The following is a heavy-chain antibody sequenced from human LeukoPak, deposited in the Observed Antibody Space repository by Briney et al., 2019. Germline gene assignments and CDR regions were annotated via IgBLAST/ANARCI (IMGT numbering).Heavy chain of an antibody. V-gene: IGHV1-2*02. J-gene: IGHJ4*02. CDR3: AREAITMVRGGPDY. CDR2: INPNSGGT. Sequence: ASVKVSCKASGYTFTGYYMHWVRQAPGQGLEWMGWINPNSGGTNYAQKFQGRVTMTRDTSISTAYMELSRLRSDDTAVYYCAREAITMVRGGPDYWGQGTLVTVSS. CDR1: GYTFTGYY. D-gene: IGHD3-10*01.